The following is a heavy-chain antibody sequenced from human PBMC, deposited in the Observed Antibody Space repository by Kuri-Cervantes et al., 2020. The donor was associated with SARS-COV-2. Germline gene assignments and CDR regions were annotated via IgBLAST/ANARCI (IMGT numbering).Heavy chain of an antibody. Sequence: ASVKVSCKAPETTFPNYDFNWVRQATGQGLEWMGMVKTNSGNTLYAQIFQGRVTMTRDTSTSTVYLELSSLTSEDTAIYYCYCAPKEGFDSWGQGTLVTVSS. CDR1: ETTFPNYD. CDR3: YCAPKEGFDS. V-gene: IGHV1-8*01. CDR2: VKTNSGNT. J-gene: IGHJ4*02. D-gene: IGHD2-21*01.